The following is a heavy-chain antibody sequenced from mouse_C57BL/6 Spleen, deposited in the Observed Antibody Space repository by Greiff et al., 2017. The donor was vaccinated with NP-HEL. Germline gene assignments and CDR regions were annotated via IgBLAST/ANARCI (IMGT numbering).Heavy chain of an antibody. J-gene: IGHJ2*01. Sequence: EVKLMESGGGLVKPGGSLKLSCAASGFTFSDYGMHWVRQAPEKGLEWVAYISSGSSTIYYADTVKGRFTISRDNAKNTLFLQMTSLRSEDTAMYYCARSDYDWAFDYWGQGTTLTVSS. V-gene: IGHV5-17*01. CDR1: GFTFSDYG. D-gene: IGHD2-4*01. CDR2: ISSGSSTI. CDR3: ARSDYDWAFDY.